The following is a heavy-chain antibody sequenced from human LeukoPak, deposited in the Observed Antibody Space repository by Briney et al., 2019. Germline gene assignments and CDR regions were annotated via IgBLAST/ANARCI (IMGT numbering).Heavy chain of an antibody. CDR3: AHGKRTTTLYYFDY. CDR1: GFSLSTSGVG. CDR2: IYWDDNK. Sequence: PGPTLVNPTQTLTLTCTFSGFSLSTSGVGAGWTRQPPGKALEWLALIYWDDNKRYSPSLKSRLTITKDTSKNQVVLTMTNMDPVDTATYYCAHGKRTTTLYYFDYWGQGTLVTVSS. J-gene: IGHJ4*02. D-gene: IGHD1-1*01. V-gene: IGHV2-5*02.